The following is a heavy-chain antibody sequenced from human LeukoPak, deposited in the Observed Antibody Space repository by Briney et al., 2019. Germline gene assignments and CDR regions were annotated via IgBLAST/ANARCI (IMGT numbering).Heavy chain of an antibody. J-gene: IGHJ4*02. V-gene: IGHV3-23*01. CDR3: APHSTVAGAGGYFDY. CDR1: GFTFSTYG. CDR2: ISGGGGST. D-gene: IGHD6-19*01. Sequence: GGSLRLSCAASGFTFSTYGMSWVSQARGRGLEWVPAISGGGGSTYYADSVKGRFTISRDNSKNTLFLQMNSLRAEDTAVYYCAPHSTVAGAGGYFDYWGQGALVTVSS.